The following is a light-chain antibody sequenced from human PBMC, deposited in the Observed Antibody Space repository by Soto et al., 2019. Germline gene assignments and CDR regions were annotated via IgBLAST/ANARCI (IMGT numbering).Light chain of an antibody. V-gene: IGLV4-69*01. CDR2: LNNDGSH. CDR1: TGHSHYA. CDR3: QTWGTGINWV. Sequence: QSVLTQSSSASASLGASVKLTCTLSTGHSHYAVAWHQQQAEKGPRFLMKLNNDGSHYRGDGIPDRFSGSSSGTERYLTISSLQSDDEADYFCQTWGTGINWVFGAGTQLTVL. J-gene: IGLJ3*02.